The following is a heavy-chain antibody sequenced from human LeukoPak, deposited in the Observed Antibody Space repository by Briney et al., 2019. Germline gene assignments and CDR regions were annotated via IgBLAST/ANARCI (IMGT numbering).Heavy chain of an antibody. J-gene: IGHJ4*02. CDR1: GFTFSSYS. Sequence: GGSLRLSCAASGFTFSSYSMNWVRQAPGKGLEWVSSITSGSSYIYYADAVKGRFTISRDSAKNSLYLQMNSLRAEDTAVYYCARDESRLVRGAIDYLGQGTLVTVSS. D-gene: IGHD4/OR15-4a*01. CDR2: ITSGSSYI. CDR3: ARDESRLVRGAIDY. V-gene: IGHV3-21*01.